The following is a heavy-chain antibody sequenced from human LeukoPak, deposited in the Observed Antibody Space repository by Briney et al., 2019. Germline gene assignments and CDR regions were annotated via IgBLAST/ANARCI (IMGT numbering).Heavy chain of an antibody. CDR2: INPNSGGT. CDR3: ARDRYESSAYGSGCFDY. D-gene: IGHD3-22*01. CDR1: GYTFTGYY. Sequence: ASVKVSCKASGYTFTGYYMHSVRQAPGQGLEWMGWINPNSGGTNYAQKFQGRVTMTRDTSISTAYMELSRLRSDDTAVYYCARDRYESSAYGSGCFDYWGQGTLVTVSS. V-gene: IGHV1-2*02. J-gene: IGHJ4*02.